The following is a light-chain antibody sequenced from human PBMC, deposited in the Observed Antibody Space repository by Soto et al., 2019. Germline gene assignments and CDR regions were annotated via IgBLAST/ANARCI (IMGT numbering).Light chain of an antibody. CDR1: QTVSSS. Sequence: EIVLTQSPATLYLSPGERATLSCRASQTVSSSLAWYQQKPGQAHSLLIDEVSNRATGIPARFSGSGSGADFTLTISSLEPGDFAIYYCQQHINWPLTFGGGTKV. CDR3: QQHINWPLT. V-gene: IGKV3-11*01. J-gene: IGKJ4*01. CDR2: EVS.